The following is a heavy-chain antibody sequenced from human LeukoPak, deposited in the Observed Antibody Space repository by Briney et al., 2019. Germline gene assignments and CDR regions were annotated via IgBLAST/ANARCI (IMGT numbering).Heavy chain of an antibody. CDR3: AREDSSGYYQPTEYFQH. D-gene: IGHD3-22*01. Sequence: PGGSLRLSCAASGFTFSSYWMSWVRQAPGKGLEWVANIKQDGREKYYVDSVKGRFTISRDNAKNSLYLQMNSLRAEDTAVYYCAREDSSGYYQPTEYFQHWGQGTLVTVSS. J-gene: IGHJ1*01. CDR1: GFTFSSYW. V-gene: IGHV3-7*01. CDR2: IKQDGREK.